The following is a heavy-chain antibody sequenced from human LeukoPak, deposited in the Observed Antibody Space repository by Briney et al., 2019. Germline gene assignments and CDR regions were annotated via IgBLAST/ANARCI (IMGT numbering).Heavy chain of an antibody. CDR3: ARLTYYYDSSGYDY. CDR2: IYHSGST. CDR1: GGSISSSNW. J-gene: IGHJ4*02. D-gene: IGHD3-22*01. V-gene: IGHV4-4*02. Sequence: SETLSLTCTVPGGSISSSNWWSWVRQPPGKGLEWIGEIYHSGSTNYNPSLKSRVTISVDKSKNQFSLKLSSVTAADTAVYYCARLTYYYDSSGYDYWGQGTLVTVSS.